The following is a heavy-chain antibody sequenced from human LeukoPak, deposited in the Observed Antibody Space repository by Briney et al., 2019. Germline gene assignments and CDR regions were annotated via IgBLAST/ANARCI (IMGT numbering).Heavy chain of an antibody. CDR1: GGTFSSYA. CDR3: ARDRGYCSGGSCYSGGYNWFDP. CDR2: IIPFFGTA. D-gene: IGHD2-15*01. J-gene: IGHJ5*02. V-gene: IGHV1-69*13. Sequence: SSVYVCCKSSGGTFSSYANSWLRQAPAQGLELMGGIIPFFGTANYAQTFQGRVTITAYEATSTAYMELSSLRSEDTAVYYCARDRGYCSGGSCYSGGYNWFDPWGQGTLVTVSS.